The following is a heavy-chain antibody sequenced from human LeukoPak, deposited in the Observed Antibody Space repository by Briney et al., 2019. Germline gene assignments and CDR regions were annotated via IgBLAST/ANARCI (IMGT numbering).Heavy chain of an antibody. D-gene: IGHD3-22*01. CDR2: ISWNSGSI. CDR3: AKTLSSGYLAFDY. CDR1: GFTFDDYA. J-gene: IGHJ4*02. Sequence: GGSLRLSCAASGFTFDDYAMHWVRQAPGKGLEWVSGISWNSGSIGYADSVKGRFTISRDNAKNSLYLQMNSLRAEDTALYYCAKTLSSGYLAFDYWGQGTLVTVSS. V-gene: IGHV3-9*01.